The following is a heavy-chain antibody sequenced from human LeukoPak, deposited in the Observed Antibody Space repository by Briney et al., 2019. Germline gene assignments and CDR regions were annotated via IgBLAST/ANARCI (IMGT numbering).Heavy chain of an antibody. CDR2: INHSGST. CDR1: GGSFSGYY. J-gene: IGHJ6*02. V-gene: IGHV4-34*01. D-gene: IGHD5-18*01. CDR3: ARGRTTGYSYGREPYYYYYYGMDV. Sequence: ASETLSLTCAVHGGSFSGYYWSWIRQPPGKGLEWIGEINHSGSTNYNPSLKSRVTISVDTSRNQFSLKLSSVTAADTAVYYCARGRTTGYSYGREPYYYYYYGMDVWGQGTTVTVSS.